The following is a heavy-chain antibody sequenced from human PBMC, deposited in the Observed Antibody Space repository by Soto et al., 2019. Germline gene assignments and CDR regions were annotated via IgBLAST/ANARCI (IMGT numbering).Heavy chain of an antibody. V-gene: IGHV4-59*01. CDR2: IYYSGST. Sequence: PSETLSLTCSVSGGSISSYDWSWIRQPPGNGLEWIGYIYYSGSTNYNPSLKSRVTISVDTSKNQFSLKLSSVTAADTAVYYCARDESHYYGFDYWGQGTLVTISS. J-gene: IGHJ4*02. CDR1: GGSISSYD. D-gene: IGHD3-10*01. CDR3: ARDESHYYGFDY.